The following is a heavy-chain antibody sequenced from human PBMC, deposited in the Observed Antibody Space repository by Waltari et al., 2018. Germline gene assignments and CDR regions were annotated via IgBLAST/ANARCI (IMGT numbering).Heavy chain of an antibody. V-gene: IGHV4-4*07. D-gene: IGHD1-26*01. CDR2: IYTSGST. J-gene: IGHJ6*03. CDR1: GGSISSYY. Sequence: QVQLQESGPGLVKPSETLSLTCTVSGGSISSYYWSWIRQPAGKGLEWIGRIYTSGSTNYNPSLKSRVTMSVDTSKNQFSLKLSSVTAADTAVYYCARGLGELLPYYYYYMDVWGKGTTVTVSS. CDR3: ARGLGELLPYYYYYMDV.